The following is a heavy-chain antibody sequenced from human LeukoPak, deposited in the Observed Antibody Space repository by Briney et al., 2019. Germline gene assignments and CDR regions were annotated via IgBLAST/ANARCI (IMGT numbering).Heavy chain of an antibody. CDR2: INHSGST. CDR1: GGSSSGYY. Sequence: SETLSLTCAVYGGSSSGYYWSWIRQSPGKGLEWIGEINHSGSTNYNPSLKSRVTISVDTSKNQFSLKLSSVTAADTAVYYCARGDSLGYSSSWYRFDPWGQGTLVTVSS. D-gene: IGHD6-13*01. V-gene: IGHV4-34*01. J-gene: IGHJ5*02. CDR3: ARGDSLGYSSSWYRFDP.